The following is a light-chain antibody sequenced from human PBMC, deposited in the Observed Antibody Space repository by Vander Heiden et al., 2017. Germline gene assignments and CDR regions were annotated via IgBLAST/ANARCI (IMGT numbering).Light chain of an antibody. Sequence: VTISCSGGSSNIGYNSVSWYQQLPGTAPKFLIYDNNKRPSGIPDRFSGSKSGTSATLDITGLQTGDEAGYYCGAWDSSLSVVLFGGGTKLTVL. CDR1: SSNIGYNS. CDR2: DNN. J-gene: IGLJ3*02. V-gene: IGLV1-51*01. CDR3: GAWDSSLSVVL.